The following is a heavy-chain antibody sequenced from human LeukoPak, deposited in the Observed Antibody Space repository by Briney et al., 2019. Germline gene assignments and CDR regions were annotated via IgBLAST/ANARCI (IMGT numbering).Heavy chain of an antibody. CDR1: GFTFGDYA. D-gene: IGHD4-17*01. J-gene: IGHJ4*02. V-gene: IGHV3-49*04. Sequence: PGRSLRLSCTASGFTFGDYAMSWVRQAPGKGLEWVGFIRSKAYGGTTEYAASVKGRFTISRDDSKSIAYLQMNSLKTEDTAVYYCTRDPLPTVTTENWGQGTLVTVSS. CDR3: TRDPLPTVTTEN. CDR2: IRSKAYGGTT.